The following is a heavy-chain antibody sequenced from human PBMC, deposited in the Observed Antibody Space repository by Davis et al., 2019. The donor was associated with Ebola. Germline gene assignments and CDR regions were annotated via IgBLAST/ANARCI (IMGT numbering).Heavy chain of an antibody. D-gene: IGHD6-19*01. V-gene: IGHV3-48*04. CDR3: ARDEAITVAGSINWYFDL. Sequence: GESLKISCAASGFTFGVYSMNWVRQAPGKGLEWVSYISSSSTTIYFADSVKGRFTISRDNAKSSLYLQMNSLRAEDTAVYYCARDEAITVAGSINWYFDLWGRGTLVPVSS. J-gene: IGHJ2*01. CDR1: GFTFGVYS. CDR2: ISSSSTTI.